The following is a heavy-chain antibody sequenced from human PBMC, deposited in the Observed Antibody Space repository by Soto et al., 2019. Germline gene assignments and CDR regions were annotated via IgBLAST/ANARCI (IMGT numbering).Heavy chain of an antibody. CDR2: ISYDGSNK. Sequence: HPGGSLRLSCAASGFTFSSYGMHWVRQAPGKGLEWVAVISYDGSNKYYADSVKGRFTISRDNSKNTLYLQMNSLRAEDTAVYYCAKDLQVAAILGPVFDYWGQGTLVTVSS. V-gene: IGHV3-30*18. D-gene: IGHD2-15*01. CDR1: GFTFSSYG. CDR3: AKDLQVAAILGPVFDY. J-gene: IGHJ4*02.